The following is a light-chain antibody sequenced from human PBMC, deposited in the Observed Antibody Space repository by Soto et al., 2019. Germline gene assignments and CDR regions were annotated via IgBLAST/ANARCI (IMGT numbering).Light chain of an antibody. V-gene: IGLV1-44*01. CDR2: TNN. J-gene: IGLJ2*01. CDR1: SSTIGRNT. CDR3: AAWDDSLNGPV. Sequence: QSVLTQPPSASGAPGQRVTISCSGSSSTIGRNTVNWYRQLPGTAPKLLIFTNNQRPSGVPDRFSGSKSGTSASLAISGFQSEDEADYYCAAWDDSLNGPVFGGGTKLTVL.